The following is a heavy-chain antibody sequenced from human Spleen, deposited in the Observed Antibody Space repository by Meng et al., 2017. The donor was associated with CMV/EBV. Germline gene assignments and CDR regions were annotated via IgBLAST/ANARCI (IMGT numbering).Heavy chain of an antibody. Sequence: GSLRLSCAVSGVSINTDNWWTWVRQPPGKGLEWIGEIYPTGRTNSNPSLKSRLIISVDKSKNEFSLKLTSVTAADAAIYYCARSSHCNTFSCSLLRADYYYGLDVWGQGTTVTVSS. CDR2: IYPTGRT. CDR3: ARSSHCNTFSCSLLRADYYYGLDV. CDR1: GVSINTDNW. D-gene: IGHD2/OR15-2a*01. J-gene: IGHJ6*02. V-gene: IGHV4-4*02.